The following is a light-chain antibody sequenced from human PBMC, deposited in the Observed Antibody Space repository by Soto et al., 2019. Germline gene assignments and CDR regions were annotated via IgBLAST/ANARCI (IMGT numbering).Light chain of an antibody. CDR1: QSLLYSSDNKNY. Sequence: DIVMTQSPDSLAVSLGERATINCKSSQSLLYSSDNKNYLAWYQQKPGQPPKLLIYWASTRESGVPDRFSCSGSGAEFTLTINSLQPEDVAVYYCQQYYTTPRTFGQGTKVEIK. CDR2: WAS. V-gene: IGKV4-1*01. CDR3: QQYYTTPRT. J-gene: IGKJ1*01.